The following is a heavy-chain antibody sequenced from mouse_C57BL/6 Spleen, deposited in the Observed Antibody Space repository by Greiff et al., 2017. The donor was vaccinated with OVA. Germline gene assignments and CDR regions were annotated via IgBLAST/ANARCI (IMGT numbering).Heavy chain of an antibody. V-gene: IGHV5-6*01. CDR1: GFTFSSYG. CDR2: ISSGGSYT. D-gene: IGHD4-1*01. CDR3: ASNWDYFDY. Sequence: EVMLVESGGDLVKPGGSLKLSCAASGFTFSSYGMSWVRQTPDKRLEWVATISSGGSYTYYPDSVKGRFTISRDNAKNTLYLQMSSLKSEDTAMYYCASNWDYFDYWGQGTTLTVSS. J-gene: IGHJ2*01.